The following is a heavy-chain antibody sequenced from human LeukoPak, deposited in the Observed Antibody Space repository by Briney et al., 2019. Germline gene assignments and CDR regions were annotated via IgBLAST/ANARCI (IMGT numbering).Heavy chain of an antibody. Sequence: GGSLRFSCAASGFTFSSYEMNWVRQAPGKGLEWVSYISSSGSTIYYADSVKGRFTISRDNAKNSLNLQMNSLRAEDTAVYFCARVRYGTFDYWGQGTLVTVSS. V-gene: IGHV3-48*03. D-gene: IGHD1-1*01. CDR3: ARVRYGTFDY. CDR2: ISSSGSTI. J-gene: IGHJ4*02. CDR1: GFTFSSYE.